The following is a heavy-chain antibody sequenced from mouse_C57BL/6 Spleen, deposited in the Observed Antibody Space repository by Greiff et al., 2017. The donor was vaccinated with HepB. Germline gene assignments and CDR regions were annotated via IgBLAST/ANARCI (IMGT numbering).Heavy chain of an antibody. Sequence: DVMLVESGGGLVKPGGSLKLSCAASGFTFSDYGMHWVRQAPEKGLEWVAYISSGSSTIYYADTVKGRFTLSSDNAKNTLCLQMTSLGSEDTAMYYCAREDYDYGWFAYWGQGTLVTVSA. J-gene: IGHJ3*01. D-gene: IGHD2-4*01. CDR1: GFTFSDYG. V-gene: IGHV5-17*01. CDR2: ISSGSSTI. CDR3: AREDYDYGWFAY.